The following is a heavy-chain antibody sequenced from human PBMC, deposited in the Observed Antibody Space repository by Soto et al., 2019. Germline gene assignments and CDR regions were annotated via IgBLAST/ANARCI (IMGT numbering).Heavy chain of an antibody. D-gene: IGHD4-4*01. J-gene: IGHJ6*02. CDR2: IRSKAYAGTT. V-gene: IGHV3-49*04. Sequence: PGGSLRLSCTTSGFSFSDYAMSWVRQAPGKGLEWVGFIRSKAYAGTTEYAASVKGRFTMSRDDSKSIAYLQMDGLKIEDTGVYYCTSNYNNYECYGMDVWGQGTTVTVSS. CDR1: GFSFSDYA. CDR3: TSNYNNYECYGMDV.